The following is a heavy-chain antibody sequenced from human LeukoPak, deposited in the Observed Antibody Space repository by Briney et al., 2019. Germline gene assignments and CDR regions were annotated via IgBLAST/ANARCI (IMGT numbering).Heavy chain of an antibody. CDR3: TRELPREVTLDY. V-gene: IGHV3-74*01. J-gene: IGHJ4*01. CDR2: INTDGSST. D-gene: IGHD2-21*02. CDR1: GLLFISYG. Sequence: GGSLRLSCAASGLLFISYGMQWVRQARGKGLVWVSRINTDGSSTIYADSVKGRFTVSRDNAKNTLFLQVNSLRAEDTAVYFFTRELPREVTLDYWGQGTPVTVSS.